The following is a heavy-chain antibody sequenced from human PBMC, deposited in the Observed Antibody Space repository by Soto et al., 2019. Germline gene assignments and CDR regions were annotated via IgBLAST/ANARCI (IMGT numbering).Heavy chain of an antibody. CDR1: GYSFTSYW. CDR2: IYPGDSDT. V-gene: IGHV5-51*01. J-gene: IGHJ5*02. Sequence: GESLKISCKGSGYSFTSYWIGWVRQMPGKGLEWMGVIYPGDSDTRYSPSFQGQVTISADKSISTAYLQWSSLKASNTAMYYCARHHAAAGTWWFDPWGQGTLVTVAS. CDR3: ARHHAAAGTWWFDP. D-gene: IGHD6-13*01.